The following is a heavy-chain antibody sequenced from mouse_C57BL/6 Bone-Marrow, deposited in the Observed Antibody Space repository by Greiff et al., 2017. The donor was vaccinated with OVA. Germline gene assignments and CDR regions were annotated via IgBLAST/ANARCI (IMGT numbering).Heavy chain of an antibody. V-gene: IGHV1-59*01. CDR1: GYTFPTSW. CDR3: ANYGSRLYLHF. J-gene: IGHJ2*02. CDR2: IPPPISNI. Sequence: VHRKKPGAELVRPGPSVNFSCKASGYTFPTSWMHWVNQRPGKGLNWIGVIPPPISNINKNQKFKGRSTLTVDTSSSTAYMHLSSLTSEDSAVYDSANYGSRLYLHFWGQGTSLTVSS. D-gene: IGHD1-1*01.